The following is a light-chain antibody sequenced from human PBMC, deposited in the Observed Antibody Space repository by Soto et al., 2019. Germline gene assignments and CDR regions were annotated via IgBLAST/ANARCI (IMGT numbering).Light chain of an antibody. CDR1: SSDVGGYNY. CDR3: ISYTSSSVV. CDR2: HVS. V-gene: IGLV2-14*01. Sequence: QSALTQPASVSGSPGQSITISCTGTSSDVGGYNYVSWYQQHPGKAPKLMIYHVSNRPSGVSNRFSGSKSGNTAPLTIAGLQAEDEADYYCISYTSSSVVFGGGTKLTVL. J-gene: IGLJ2*01.